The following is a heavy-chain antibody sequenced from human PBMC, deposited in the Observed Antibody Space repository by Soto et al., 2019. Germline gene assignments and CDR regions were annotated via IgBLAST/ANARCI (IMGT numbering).Heavy chain of an antibody. Sequence: QVQLVQSGVEVKKPGATGKVSCKASGYTFTSYGISWVRQAPGQGLEWMGWISAYNGNTNYAQKLQGRVTMTTDTSTSTAYMELRSLRSDDTAVYYCARDRYSSGWYGGEYWGQGTLVTVSS. CDR2: ISAYNGNT. D-gene: IGHD6-19*01. CDR1: GYTFTSYG. V-gene: IGHV1-18*01. J-gene: IGHJ4*02. CDR3: ARDRYSSGWYGGEY.